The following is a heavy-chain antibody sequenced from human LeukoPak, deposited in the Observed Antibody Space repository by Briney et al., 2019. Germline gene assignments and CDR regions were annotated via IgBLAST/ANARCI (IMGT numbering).Heavy chain of an antibody. CDR3: AQRGGYYGSGKTYWFDP. D-gene: IGHD3-10*01. V-gene: IGHV4-39*01. Sequence: SETLSLTCTVSGGSISSGSYYWVWIRQPPGKGLEWIGTIYYTGSPYYNPSLKSRVTISIDTSKNQFYLKLSSVTAADTAVYYCAQRGGYYGSGKTYWFDPWGQGTLVTVSS. CDR2: IYYTGSP. J-gene: IGHJ5*02. CDR1: GGSISSGSYY.